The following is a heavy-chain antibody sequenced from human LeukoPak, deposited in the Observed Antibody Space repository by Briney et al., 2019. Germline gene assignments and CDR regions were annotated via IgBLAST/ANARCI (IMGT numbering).Heavy chain of an antibody. Sequence: GGSLRLSCASSAFNFTAYRMHWVRQDPRQGLLWVARINSDGTTTNYADSVKGRFTISRDNAKNTLFLQMNSLRAEATAVYFCAVSNGGYGPWGQGALVTVPS. CDR2: INSDGTTT. V-gene: IGHV3-74*01. CDR3: AVSNGGYGP. J-gene: IGHJ5*02. D-gene: IGHD5-12*01. CDR1: AFNFTAYR.